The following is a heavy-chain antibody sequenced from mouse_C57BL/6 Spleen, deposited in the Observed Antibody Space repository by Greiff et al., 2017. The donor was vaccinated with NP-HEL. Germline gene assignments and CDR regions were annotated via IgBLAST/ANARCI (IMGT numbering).Heavy chain of an antibody. J-gene: IGHJ4*01. CDR1: GYTFTSYW. V-gene: IGHV1-53*01. Sequence: QVQLKQPGTELVKPGASVKLSCKASGYTFTSYWMHWVKQRPGQGLEWIGNINPSNGGTNYNEKFKSKATLTVDKSSSTAYMQLSSLTSEDSAVYYCARSGGFITTVVARGYAMDYWGQGTSVTVSS. CDR2: INPSNGGT. CDR3: ARSGGFITTVVARGYAMDY. D-gene: IGHD1-1*01.